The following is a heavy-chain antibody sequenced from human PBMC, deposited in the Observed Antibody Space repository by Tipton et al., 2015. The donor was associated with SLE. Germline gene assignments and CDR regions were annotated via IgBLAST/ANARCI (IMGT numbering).Heavy chain of an antibody. V-gene: IGHV4-34*01. J-gene: IGHJ3*02. CDR3: ARERLLWPRGNFDI. Sequence: LRLSCAVYGGSFSGYHWTWIRQPPGQGLEWIGEIADTGSPNYNPSLKSRVTMSVDTSKNQFSLQLSSVTVADTAVYYCARERLLWPRGNFDIWGQGIMVTVSA. CDR2: IADTGSP. CDR1: GGSFSGYH. D-gene: IGHD3-10*01.